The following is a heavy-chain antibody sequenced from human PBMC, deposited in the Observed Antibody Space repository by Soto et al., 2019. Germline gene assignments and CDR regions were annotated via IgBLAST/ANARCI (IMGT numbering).Heavy chain of an antibody. CDR1: GFTFSDYY. CDR3: VRGTPTGTDPMGT. D-gene: IGHD1-1*01. CDR2: ISSRGSDT. Sequence: GGSLRLSCAASGFTFSDYYMTWIRQPPGKGLEWVSYISSRGSDTDYADSVKDRFTISRDNAKNTLFVEMKNLRGEDSAVYYCVRGTPTGTDPMGTWGQGTVVTVSS. J-gene: IGHJ4*02. V-gene: IGHV3-11*06.